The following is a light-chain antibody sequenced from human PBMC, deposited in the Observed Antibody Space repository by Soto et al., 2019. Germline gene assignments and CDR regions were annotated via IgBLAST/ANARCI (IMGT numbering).Light chain of an antibody. CDR3: HRYDSIPYA. CDR2: DAS. CDR1: QDISHY. V-gene: IGKV1-33*01. J-gene: IGKJ2*01. Sequence: DIQMTQSPSSLSASVGDRVTITCQASQDISHYLNWYQQKPGKPPKLLIYDASNLETGVPSRFSRSGSETYFTFTISNLQPEDVATYYCHRYDSIPYAFGQGTKLEIK.